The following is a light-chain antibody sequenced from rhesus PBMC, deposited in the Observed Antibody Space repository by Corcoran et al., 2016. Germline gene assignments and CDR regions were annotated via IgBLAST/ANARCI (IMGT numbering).Light chain of an antibody. CDR3: RQYSSSSPRT. Sequence: DIQMTQSPSSLSASVGDTITITCRASQSIDSWLAWYQQKPGKAPKLLIRTASTLQNGCPSRFSGSRSGPDFTLTISSLQSEDFATCYCRQYSSSSPRTFGQGTKVEIK. CDR2: TAS. J-gene: IGKJ1*01. V-gene: IGKV1-22*01. CDR1: QSIDSW.